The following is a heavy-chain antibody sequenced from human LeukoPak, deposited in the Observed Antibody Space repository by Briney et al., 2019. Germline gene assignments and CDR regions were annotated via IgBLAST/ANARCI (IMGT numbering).Heavy chain of an antibody. Sequence: SVKVSCKASGFTFSNSAVQWVRQARGQRLEWIGWIVVDSGNTNYAQKFQQRVTITRDMSTSTAYMELSSLRSEDTAVYYCAVHLGFRSWTAHRGILDYWGQGTLVTVSS. D-gene: IGHD1-26*01. V-gene: IGHV1-58*01. J-gene: IGHJ4*02. CDR2: IVVDSGNT. CDR3: AVHLGFRSWTAHRGILDY. CDR1: GFTFSNSA.